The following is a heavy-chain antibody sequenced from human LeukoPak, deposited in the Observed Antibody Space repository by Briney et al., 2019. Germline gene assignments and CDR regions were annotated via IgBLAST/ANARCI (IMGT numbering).Heavy chain of an antibody. Sequence: GGSLRLSCAASGFTFSSYAMSWVRQAPGKGLKWVSAISISGTKTYYADSVKGRFTISRDNSKNTLYLQMYSLRAEDTAVYYCANEIRPNDYWGQGTLVTVSS. D-gene: IGHD4-17*01. CDR1: GFTFSSYA. CDR3: ANEIRPNDY. V-gene: IGHV3-23*01. J-gene: IGHJ4*02. CDR2: ISISGTKT.